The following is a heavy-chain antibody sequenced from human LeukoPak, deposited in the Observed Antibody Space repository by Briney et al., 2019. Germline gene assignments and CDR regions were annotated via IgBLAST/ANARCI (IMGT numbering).Heavy chain of an antibody. J-gene: IGHJ5*02. CDR3: ARDGEMATIRSNWFDP. D-gene: IGHD5-24*01. CDR1: GYTFTSYG. Sequence: GASVKVSCKASGYTFTSYGIGWVRQAPGQGLEWMGWISAYNGNTNYAQKLQGRVTMTTDTSTSTAYTELRSLRSDDTAVYYCARDGEMATIRSNWFDPWGQGTLVTVSS. CDR2: ISAYNGNT. V-gene: IGHV1-18*01.